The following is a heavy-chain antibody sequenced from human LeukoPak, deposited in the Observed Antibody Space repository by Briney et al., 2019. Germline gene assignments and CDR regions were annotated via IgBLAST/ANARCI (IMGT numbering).Heavy chain of an antibody. J-gene: IGHJ4*02. D-gene: IGHD1-7*01. V-gene: IGHV4-39*01. Sequence: PSETLSLTCTAPGGSISSSSYYWGWIRQPPGKGLEWIGSIYYSGSTYYSPSLKSRVTISVDTSKNQFSLKLSSVTAADTAVYYCARQVVVGTTEDYGGQGTLVTVSS. CDR3: ARQVVVGTTEDY. CDR1: GGSISSSSYY. CDR2: IYYSGST.